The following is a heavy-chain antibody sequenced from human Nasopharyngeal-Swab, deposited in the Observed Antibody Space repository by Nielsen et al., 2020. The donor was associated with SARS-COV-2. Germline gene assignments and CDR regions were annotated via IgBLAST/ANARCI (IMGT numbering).Heavy chain of an antibody. CDR1: GFTFSAYT. V-gene: IGHV3-48*04. CDR2: ISSSTSTT. Sequence: GGSLRLSCAASGFTFSAYTMNWVRQAPGKGLEWVSYISSSTSTTYYADSVEGRFTISRDNAKNSLYLEMDSLRAEDTAVYYCAKEMGYSIDWGQGTLVTVSS. J-gene: IGHJ4*02. CDR3: AKEMGYSID. D-gene: IGHD2-8*01.